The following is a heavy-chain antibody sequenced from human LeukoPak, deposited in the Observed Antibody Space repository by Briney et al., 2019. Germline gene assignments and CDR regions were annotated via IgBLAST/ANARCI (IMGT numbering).Heavy chain of an antibody. CDR1: GGSFSGYY. CDR3: ARGYSSSPGYGY. CDR2: INHSGST. D-gene: IGHD6-6*01. Sequence: TSETLSLTCAVYGGSFSGYYWSWIRQPPGKGLEWIGEINHSGSTNYNPSLKSRVTISVDTSKNQFSLKLSSVTAADTAVYYCARGYSSSPGYGYWGQGTLVTVSS. J-gene: IGHJ4*02. V-gene: IGHV4-34*01.